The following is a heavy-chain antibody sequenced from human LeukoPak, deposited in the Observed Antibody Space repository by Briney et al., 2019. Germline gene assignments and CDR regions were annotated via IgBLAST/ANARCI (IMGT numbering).Heavy chain of an antibody. J-gene: IGHJ4*02. D-gene: IGHD6-6*01. CDR1: GFSFNNFA. CDR3: AKDLPYHSSSSGGVVGEVDY. V-gene: IGHV3-23*01. CDR2: ISGSGGST. Sequence: QPGGSLRLSCVASGFSFNNFAMSWVRQAPGKGLEWVSAISGSGGSTYYADSVKGRFTISRDNSKNTLYLQMNSLRAEDTAVYYCAKDLPYHSSSSGGVVGEVDYWGQGTLVTVSS.